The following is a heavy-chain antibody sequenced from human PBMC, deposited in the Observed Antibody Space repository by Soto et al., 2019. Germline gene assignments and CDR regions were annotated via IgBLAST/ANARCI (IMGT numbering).Heavy chain of an antibody. D-gene: IGHD3-3*01. V-gene: IGHV3-23*04. CDR1: GFSFRNYG. Sequence: DAQLVESGGGSLQPGGSLRLSCAASGFSFRNYGMTWVRQSPGKGLEWVSLISSGGGSTDYADSVKGRFTISRDNSQNMMFLQMTGLRGDDTALYYCAKLKGGLGRFYGMDAWGLGTMVIVSS. J-gene: IGHJ6*02. CDR3: AKLKGGLGRFYGMDA. CDR2: ISSGGGST.